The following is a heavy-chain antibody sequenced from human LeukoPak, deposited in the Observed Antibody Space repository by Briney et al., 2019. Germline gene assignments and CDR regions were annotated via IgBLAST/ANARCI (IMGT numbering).Heavy chain of an antibody. CDR1: GGSISSYY. Sequence: SETLSLTCTVSGGSISSYYWSWIRQPPGKGLEWIGYIYYSGSTNYNPSLKSRVTISVDTSKNQFSLKLSSVTAADTAVYYCARVPLFSYRYYYYYMDVWGKGTTVTVSS. CDR2: IYYSGST. D-gene: IGHD3-16*01. CDR3: ARVPLFSYRYYYYYMDV. J-gene: IGHJ6*03. V-gene: IGHV4-59*12.